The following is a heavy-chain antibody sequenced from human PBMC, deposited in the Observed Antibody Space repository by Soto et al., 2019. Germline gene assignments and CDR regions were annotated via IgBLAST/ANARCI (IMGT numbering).Heavy chain of an antibody. Sequence: EVQLVESGGGLVQPGGSLRLSCAASGFTFSTYWMHWVRQAPGKGLVWVSRINSDGSSTTYADSVKGRFTISRDNPKNTLYLQMNSLRAEDTAVYYCTGGVVDSSGWDGVWGQGTLATVSS. CDR2: INSDGSST. D-gene: IGHD6-25*01. J-gene: IGHJ4*02. CDR3: TGGVVDSSGWDGV. V-gene: IGHV3-74*03. CDR1: GFTFSTYW.